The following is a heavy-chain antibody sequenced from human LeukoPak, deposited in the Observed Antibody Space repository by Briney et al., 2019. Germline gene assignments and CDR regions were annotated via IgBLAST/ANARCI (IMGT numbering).Heavy chain of an antibody. Sequence: GGSLRLSCTASGFTFSSYGIHWVRQAPGKGLEWVAFIQYDGSNKYYADSVKGRFTISRDNAKNSLYLQMNSLRAEDTAVYYCARDGMDSSGYPGYYYYYMDVWGKGTTVTISS. CDR3: ARDGMDSSGYPGYYYYYMDV. CDR1: GFTFSSYG. D-gene: IGHD3-22*01. V-gene: IGHV3-30*02. J-gene: IGHJ6*03. CDR2: IQYDGSNK.